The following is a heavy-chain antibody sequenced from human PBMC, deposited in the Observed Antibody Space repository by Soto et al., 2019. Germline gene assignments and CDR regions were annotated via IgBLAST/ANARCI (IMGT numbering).Heavy chain of an antibody. J-gene: IGHJ3*02. CDR2: ISGSGGST. D-gene: IGHD3-3*01. Sequence: EVQLLESGGGLVQPGGSLRLSCAASGFTFSSYAMRWVRQAPGKGLEWVSAISGSGGSTYYADSVKGRFTISRDNSQNTLYLQMNSLRAEDTAVYYCAKEAGESCGVVIPNAFDIWGQGTMVTVSS. CDR3: AKEAGESCGVVIPNAFDI. V-gene: IGHV3-23*01. CDR1: GFTFSSYA.